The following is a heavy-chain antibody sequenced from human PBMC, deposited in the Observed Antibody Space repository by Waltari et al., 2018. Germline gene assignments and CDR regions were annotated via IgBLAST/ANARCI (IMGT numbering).Heavy chain of an antibody. J-gene: IGHJ6*02. D-gene: IGHD3-16*01. CDR1: GYTFTSYD. CDR2: MNPNSGNT. V-gene: IGHV1-8*03. Sequence: QVQLVQSGAEVKKPGASVTVSCKASGYTFTSYDINWVRQATGQGLEWMGGMNPNSGNTGYAQKYQCRVTITRNTSRSTAYMELSSLRSEDTAVYYCARELHDWAPYYYYGMDVWGQGTTVTVSS. CDR3: ARELHDWAPYYYYGMDV.